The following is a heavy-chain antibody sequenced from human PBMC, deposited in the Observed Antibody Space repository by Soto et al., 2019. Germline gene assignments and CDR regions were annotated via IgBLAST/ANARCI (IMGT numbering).Heavy chain of an antibody. J-gene: IGHJ6*02. Sequence: AASVKVSCKASGYTFTGYYMHWVRQAPGQGLEWMGWINPNSGGTNYAQKFQGWVTMTRDTSISTAYMELSRLRSDDTAVYYCARERYSSSPYGMDVWGQGTTVTVSS. D-gene: IGHD6-13*01. V-gene: IGHV1-2*04. CDR1: GYTFTGYY. CDR3: ARERYSSSPYGMDV. CDR2: INPNSGGT.